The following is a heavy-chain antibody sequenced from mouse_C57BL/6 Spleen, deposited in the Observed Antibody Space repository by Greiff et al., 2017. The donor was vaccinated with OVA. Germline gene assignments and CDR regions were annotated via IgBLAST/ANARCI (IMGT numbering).Heavy chain of an antibody. J-gene: IGHJ2*01. D-gene: IGHD3-3*01. CDR1: GYIFTSYW. CDR3: ARGEGHYFDY. Sequence: VQLQQPGAELVMPGASVKLSCKASGYIFTSYWMHWVKQRPGQGLEWIGEIDPSDSYTNYNQKFKGKSTLTVDKSSSTAYMQLSSLTSEDSAVYYCARGEGHYFDYWGQGTTLTVSS. V-gene: IGHV1-69*01. CDR2: IDPSDSYT.